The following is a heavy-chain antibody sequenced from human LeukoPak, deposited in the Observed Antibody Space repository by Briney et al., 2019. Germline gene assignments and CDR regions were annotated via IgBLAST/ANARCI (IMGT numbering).Heavy chain of an antibody. CDR3: ARSAHHDTSGYYIDY. Sequence: ASVKVSCKASGYIFSGYYMNWVRQAPGQGLEWMGWINPNSVGTNYAQKFQARVTMTRDTSISTVYMEVNSLRSDDTAVYYCARSAHHDTSGYYIDYWGQGTLVTVSS. CDR1: GYIFSGYY. CDR2: INPNSVGT. D-gene: IGHD3-22*01. V-gene: IGHV1-2*02. J-gene: IGHJ4*02.